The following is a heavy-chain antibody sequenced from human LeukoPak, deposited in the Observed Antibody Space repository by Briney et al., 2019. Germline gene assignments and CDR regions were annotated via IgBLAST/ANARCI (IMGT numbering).Heavy chain of an antibody. J-gene: IGHJ4*02. CDR1: GGSVMYQS. V-gene: IGHV4-34*01. Sequence: SETLSLTCAVSGGSVMYQSWTWIRQTPGRGLEWIGEINHTGSTNYNPSLKSRVTISIDTSKNQFSLNLTSVTAADTAVYYCTRWGSWPYDYWGQGTLVTVSS. D-gene: IGHD6-13*01. CDR3: TRWGSWPYDY. CDR2: INHTGST.